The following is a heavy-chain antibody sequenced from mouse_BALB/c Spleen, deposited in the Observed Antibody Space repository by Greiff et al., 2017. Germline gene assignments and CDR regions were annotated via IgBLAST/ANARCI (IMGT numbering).Heavy chain of an antibody. CDR3: TSGGYYPAY. J-gene: IGHJ3*01. D-gene: IGHD2-3*01. Sequence: EVKLVESGGGLVQPGGSMKLSCVASGFTFSSYWMSWVRQSPEKGLEWVAEIRLKSDNYATHYAESVKGKFTISRDDSKSRLYLQMNSLRAEDTGIYYCTSGGYYPAYWGQGTLVTVSA. V-gene: IGHV6-6*02. CDR1: GFTFSSYW. CDR2: IRLKSDNYAT.